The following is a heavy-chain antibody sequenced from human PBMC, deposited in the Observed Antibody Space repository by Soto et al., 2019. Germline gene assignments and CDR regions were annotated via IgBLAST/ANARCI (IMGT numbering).Heavy chain of an antibody. Sequence: PGESLKISCKGSGYSFTSYWISWVRQMPGKGLEWMGRIDPSDSYTNYSPSFQGHVTISADKSISTAYLQWSSLKASDTARYYCARGIAAAGTDYGMDVWGQATKVTVSS. CDR1: GYSFTSYW. V-gene: IGHV5-10-1*01. J-gene: IGHJ6*02. CDR3: ARGIAAAGTDYGMDV. CDR2: IDPSDSYT. D-gene: IGHD6-13*01.